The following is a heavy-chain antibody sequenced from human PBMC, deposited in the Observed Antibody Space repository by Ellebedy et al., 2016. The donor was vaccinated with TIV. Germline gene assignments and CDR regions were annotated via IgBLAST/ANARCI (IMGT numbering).Heavy chain of an antibody. V-gene: IGHV1-18*01. J-gene: IGHJ4*02. Sequence: ASVKVSXXASGYSFATYGISWVRQAPGQGLEWMGWISTHYGKTHYVQKFQDRVTMTTATSASTAYLELRSLTSDDTAVYYCARGGPYDTSGSYHYYFDYWGQGTLVTVSS. CDR3: ARGGPYDTSGSYHYYFDY. CDR1: GYSFATYG. D-gene: IGHD3-22*01. CDR2: ISTHYGKT.